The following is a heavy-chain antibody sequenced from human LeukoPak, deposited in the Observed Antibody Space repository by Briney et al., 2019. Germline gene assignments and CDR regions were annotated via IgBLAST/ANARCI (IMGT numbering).Heavy chain of an antibody. D-gene: IGHD1-14*01. CDR1: GFTVSSNY. V-gene: IGHV3-66*02. Sequence: GGSLRLSCAASGFTVSSNYMSWVRQAPGKGLEWVSVIYSGGSTYYADSVKGRFTISRDNSKNTLYLQMNNLRAEDTAVYYCARRATGNYYFDCWGQGTLVTVSS. CDR3: ARRATGNYYFDC. J-gene: IGHJ4*02. CDR2: IYSGGST.